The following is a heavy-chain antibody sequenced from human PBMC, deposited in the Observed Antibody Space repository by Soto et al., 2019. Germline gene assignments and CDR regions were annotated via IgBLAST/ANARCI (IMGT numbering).Heavy chain of an antibody. J-gene: IGHJ6*02. V-gene: IGHV3-23*01. D-gene: IGHD3-3*01. CDR3: AKGPTIFGVVITFEYYYGMDV. Sequence: GSLRLSCAVARFIFSSYAMSWVRQAPGKGLEWVSAISVSGASAYYADSVKGRFAISRDNSKNTLYLQMNSLRAEDTAVYYCAKGPTIFGVVITFEYYYGMDVWGQGTTVTVYS. CDR1: RFIFSSYA. CDR2: ISVSGASA.